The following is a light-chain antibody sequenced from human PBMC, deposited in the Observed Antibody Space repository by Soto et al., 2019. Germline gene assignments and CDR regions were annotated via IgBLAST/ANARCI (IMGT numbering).Light chain of an antibody. CDR3: QQYNNWPKT. Sequence: EIVMTQSPATLSVSPGERATLSCRASQSVSSNLAWYQQKPGQAPRLLIYGASTRATGIPARFSGSGSGTDFTLTISRLQSEYFAVYYCQQYNNWPKTFGQGTRLEIK. V-gene: IGKV3-15*01. CDR1: QSVSSN. CDR2: GAS. J-gene: IGKJ5*01.